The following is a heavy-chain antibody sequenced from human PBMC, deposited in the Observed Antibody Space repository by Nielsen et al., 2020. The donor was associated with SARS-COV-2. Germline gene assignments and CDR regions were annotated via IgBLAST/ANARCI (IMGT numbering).Heavy chain of an antibody. J-gene: IGHJ4*02. V-gene: IGHV3-9*01. CDR2: ISWNSGSI. CDR3: ARDGTHHAVLYSRPLDY. D-gene: IGHD6-13*01. CDR1: GFTFDDYA. Sequence: SLKISCAASGFTFDDYAMHWVRQAPGKGLEWVSGISWNSGSIGYADSVKGRFTISRDNAKNSLYLQMNSLRAEDTALYYCARDGTHHAVLYSRPLDYWGQGTLVTVSS.